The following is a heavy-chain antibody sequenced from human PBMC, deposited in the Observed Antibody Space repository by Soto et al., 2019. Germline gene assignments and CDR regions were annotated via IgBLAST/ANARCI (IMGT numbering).Heavy chain of an antibody. D-gene: IGHD3-10*01. CDR1: GYTFTSYG. J-gene: IGHJ4*02. Sequence: QVQLVQSGAEVKKPGASVKVSCKASGYTFTSYGISWVRQAPGQGLEWMGWISAYNGNTNYAQKLQGRVTMTTDTSKSTAYMELRSLRSDDTAVYYCARLPASITMVRGVYYFDYWGQGTLVTVSS. V-gene: IGHV1-18*01. CDR2: ISAYNGNT. CDR3: ARLPASITMVRGVYYFDY.